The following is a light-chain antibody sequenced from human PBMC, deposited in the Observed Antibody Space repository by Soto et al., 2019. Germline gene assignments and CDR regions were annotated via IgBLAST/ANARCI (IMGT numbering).Light chain of an antibody. CDR1: QGIRNY. CDR2: DVS. CDR3: QQYENLPLT. J-gene: IGKJ4*01. V-gene: IGKV1-33*01. Sequence: DIQMTQSPSSLSASVGDRVTISCQASQGIRNYLNWYQQKPGKAPKLLIYDVSNLETWVPSRFSGGGSGTDFTFTISSLQPEDIATYYCQQYENLPLTFGGGTKVEI.